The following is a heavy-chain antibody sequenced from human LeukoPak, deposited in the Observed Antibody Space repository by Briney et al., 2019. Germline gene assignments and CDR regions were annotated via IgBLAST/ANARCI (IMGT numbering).Heavy chain of an antibody. D-gene: IGHD4-17*01. CDR3: ARGRGDEYGDYDY. Sequence: GGSLRLSCAASGFTFSTCTMNWVRQAPGKGLEWVSSISSSGRYIYYAESMKGRFTISRDNAKNSLYLQMNSLRAEDTAVYYCARGRGDEYGDYDYWGQGSLVTVSS. CDR1: GFTFSTCT. V-gene: IGHV3-21*01. J-gene: IGHJ4*02. CDR2: ISSSGRYI.